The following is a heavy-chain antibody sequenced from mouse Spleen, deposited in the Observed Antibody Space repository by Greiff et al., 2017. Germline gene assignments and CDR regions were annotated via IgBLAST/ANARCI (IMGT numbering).Heavy chain of an antibody. CDR2: ISSGSSTI. Sequence: EVKLMESGGGLVKPGGSLKLSCAASGFTFSDYGMHWVRQAPEKGLEWVAYISSGSSTIYYADTVKGRFTISRDNAKNTLFLQMTSLRSEDTAMYYCARGEDWFAYWGQGTLVTVSA. CDR3: ARGEDWFAY. CDR1: GFTFSDYG. J-gene: IGHJ3*01. V-gene: IGHV5-17*01.